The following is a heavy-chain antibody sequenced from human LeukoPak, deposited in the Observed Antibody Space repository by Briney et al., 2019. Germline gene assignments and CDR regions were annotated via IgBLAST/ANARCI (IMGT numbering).Heavy chain of an antibody. V-gene: IGHV1-46*01. CDR2: INPSGGST. J-gene: IGHJ4*02. D-gene: IGHD1-26*01. CDR3: ASAPYSGSYLGQFDY. CDR1: GYTFTSYG. Sequence: ASVKVSCKASGYTFTSYGISWVRQAPGQGLEWMGIINPSGGSTSYAQKFQGRVTMTRDMSTSTVYMELSSLRSEDTAVYYCASAPYSGSYLGQFDYWGQGTLVTVSS.